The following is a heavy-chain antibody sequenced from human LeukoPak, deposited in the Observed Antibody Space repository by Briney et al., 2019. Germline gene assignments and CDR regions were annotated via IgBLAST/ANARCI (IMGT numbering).Heavy chain of an antibody. D-gene: IGHD6-19*01. CDR2: IYSGGST. CDR3: AISKPVAGSYAP. J-gene: IGHJ5*02. CDR1: GFTVSSNY. Sequence: GGSLRLSCAASGFTVSSNYMSWVRQAPGKGLEWVSVIYSGGSTYYADSVKGRFTISRDNSKNTLYLQMNSLRAEDTAVYYCAISKPVAGSYAPWGQGTLVTVSS. V-gene: IGHV3-66*01.